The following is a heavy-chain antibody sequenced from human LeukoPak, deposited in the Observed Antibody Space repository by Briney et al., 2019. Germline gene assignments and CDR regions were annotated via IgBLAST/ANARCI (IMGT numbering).Heavy chain of an antibody. CDR2: TRNKANSYTT. CDR1: GFTFSDHY. J-gene: IGHJ4*02. Sequence: GGSLRLSCAASGFTFSDHYMDWVRQAPGKGLERVGRTRNKANSYTTEYAASVKGRFTISRDDSKNSLYLQMNSLKTEDTAVYYCAREDYDFSSGYPLDYWGQGTLVTVSS. CDR3: AREDYDFSSGYPLDY. D-gene: IGHD3-3*01. V-gene: IGHV3-72*01.